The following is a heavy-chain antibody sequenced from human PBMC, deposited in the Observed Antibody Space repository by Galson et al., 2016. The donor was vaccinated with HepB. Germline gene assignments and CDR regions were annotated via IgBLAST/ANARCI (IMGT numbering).Heavy chain of an antibody. Sequence: SLRLSCAASGFTFSMYWMSWVRQAPGKGLEWVAVISYDGSKEYYADSVKGRFTISRDNSKNTLYLQMNSLSTEDTAVYYCVREDCSSTSCYRHYVDPWGQGTLVTVSS. CDR1: GFTFSMYW. V-gene: IGHV3-30*03. J-gene: IGHJ5*02. CDR3: VREDCSSTSCYRHYVDP. CDR2: ISYDGSKE. D-gene: IGHD2-2*01.